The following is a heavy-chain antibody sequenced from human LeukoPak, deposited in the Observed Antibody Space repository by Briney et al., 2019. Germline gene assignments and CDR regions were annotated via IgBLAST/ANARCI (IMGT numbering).Heavy chain of an antibody. CDR2: INHSGST. CDR1: GGSFSGYY. Sequence: SEALSLTCAVYGGSFSGYYWSWIRQPPGKGLEWIGEINHSGSTNYNPSLKSRVTISVDTSKNQFSLKLSPVTASDTAVYYCARGECDIGSTSCLFDYWGQGTLVTVSS. D-gene: IGHD2-2*01. CDR3: ARGECDIGSTSCLFDY. J-gene: IGHJ4*02. V-gene: IGHV4-34*01.